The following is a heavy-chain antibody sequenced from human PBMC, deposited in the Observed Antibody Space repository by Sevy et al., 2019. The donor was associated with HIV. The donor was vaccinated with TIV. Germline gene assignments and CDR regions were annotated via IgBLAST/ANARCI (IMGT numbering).Heavy chain of an antibody. D-gene: IGHD3-3*01. CDR2: IKQDGSEK. Sequence: GGSLRLSCAASGFTFNKYWMSWVRQAPGKGLEWVANIKQDGSEKYYVDSIKGRFTISRDNAKNSLYLQMNSLRAEDTAVYFCARGQVLISNAIFAVVADGMDVWGQGTTVTVSS. CDR1: GFTFNKYW. J-gene: IGHJ6*02. V-gene: IGHV3-7*03. CDR3: ARGQVLISNAIFAVVADGMDV.